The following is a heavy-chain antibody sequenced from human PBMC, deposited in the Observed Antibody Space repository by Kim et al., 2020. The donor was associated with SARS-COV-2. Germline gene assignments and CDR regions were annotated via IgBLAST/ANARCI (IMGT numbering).Heavy chain of an antibody. CDR3: ARLIEIWTTSLTLRYFDL. V-gene: IGHV5-51*01. D-gene: IGHD2-2*01. CDR2: IFPGDSDT. Sequence: GESLKISCKASGYRFTSYWIVWVRQMLGKGLEWMGIIFPGDSDTRNSPSFQGQATISADKSVSTAYLQWSSLRAADTAMYYCARLIEIWTTSLTLRYFDLRGRGSVVAVS. J-gene: IGHJ2*01. CDR1: GYRFTSYW.